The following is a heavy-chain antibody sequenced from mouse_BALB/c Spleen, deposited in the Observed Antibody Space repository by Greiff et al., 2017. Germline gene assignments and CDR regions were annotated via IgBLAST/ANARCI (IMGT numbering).Heavy chain of an antibody. Sequence: VQLQQSGAELARPGASVKLSCKASGYTFTSYWMQWVKQRPGQGLEWIGAIYPGDGDTRYTQKFKGKATLTADKSSSTAYMQLSSLASEDSAVYYCARAPYYGNSNWYFDVWGAGTTVTVSS. V-gene: IGHV1-87*01. CDR1: GYTFTSYW. CDR2: IYPGDGDT. D-gene: IGHD2-10*01. J-gene: IGHJ1*01. CDR3: ARAPYYGNSNWYFDV.